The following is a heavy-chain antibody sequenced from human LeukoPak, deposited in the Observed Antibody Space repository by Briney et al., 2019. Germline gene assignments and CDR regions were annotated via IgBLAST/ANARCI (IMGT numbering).Heavy chain of an antibody. J-gene: IGHJ4*02. CDR1: GYTLTSYY. CDR2: INPSGGSI. CDR3: ARASGLPFTMTLDY. D-gene: IGHD3-22*01. V-gene: IGHV1-46*01. Sequence: ASVKVSCKASGYTLTSYYMHWVRQATGQGLEWPGIINPSGGSISYAQKFQGRVTMTRDTSTSTVYMELSSLRSEDTAVYYCARASGLPFTMTLDYWGQGTLVTVSS.